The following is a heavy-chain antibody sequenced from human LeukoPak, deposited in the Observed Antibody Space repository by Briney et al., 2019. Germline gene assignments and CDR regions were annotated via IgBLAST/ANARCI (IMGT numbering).Heavy chain of an antibody. Sequence: PGGSLRLSCAASGVTFSGAALHWGRQASGKGLEWVGRMRSTANGYATAYPASVRGSLTIAKDNSNNSPYLQMNILSAEAAGIYFCAKDFTRQASLAMILGGTLRPNWFDPWGQGTLVIVSS. CDR2: MRSTANGYAT. J-gene: IGHJ5*02. D-gene: IGHD3-10*01. CDR3: AKDFTRQASLAMILGGTLRPNWFDP. CDR1: GVTFSGAA. V-gene: IGHV3-73*01.